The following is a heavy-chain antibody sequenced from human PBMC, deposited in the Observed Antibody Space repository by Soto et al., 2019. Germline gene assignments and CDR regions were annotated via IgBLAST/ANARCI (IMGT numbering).Heavy chain of an antibody. CDR1: GDSFTSYG. D-gene: IGHD4-4*01. J-gene: IGHJ5*02. V-gene: IGHV1-18*01. CDR3: ARVSGTVTPDRFDP. Sequence: GASVKVCCTDSGDSFTSYGISWVRQAPGQGLEWMGWISAYNGNTNYAQKLQGRVTMTTDTSTSTAYMELRSLRSDDTAVYYCARVSGTVTPDRFDPWGQGTLVTVSS. CDR2: ISAYNGNT.